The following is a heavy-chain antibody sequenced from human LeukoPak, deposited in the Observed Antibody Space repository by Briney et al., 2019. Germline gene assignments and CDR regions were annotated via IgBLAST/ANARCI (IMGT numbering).Heavy chain of an antibody. J-gene: IGHJ3*02. D-gene: IGHD1-26*01. CDR1: GGSISSGGYY. CDR3: ARDHPLGYSGSYGAFDI. V-gene: IGHV4-31*03. Sequence: SETLSLTCTVSGGSISSGGYYWSWIRQHPGEGLEWIGYIYYSGSTYYNPSLKSRVTISVDTSKNQFSLKLSSVTAADTAVYYCARDHPLGYSGSYGAFDIWGQGTMVTVSS. CDR2: IYYSGST.